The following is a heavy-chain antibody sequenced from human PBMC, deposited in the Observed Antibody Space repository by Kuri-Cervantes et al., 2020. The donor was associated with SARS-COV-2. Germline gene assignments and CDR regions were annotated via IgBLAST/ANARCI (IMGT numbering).Heavy chain of an antibody. V-gene: IGHV3-30*04. D-gene: IGHD3-22*01. CDR1: GFTVSSYA. CDR2: ISYVGSNK. Sequence: GGSLRLSCAASGFTVSSYAMHWVRQAPGKGMEWVAVISYVGSNKYYAASGTGRFTITRDNSKNTLYLQMNSLRAEDTAVYYCARADGFTMIVETRPTDYWGQGTLVTVSS. CDR3: ARADGFTMIVETRPTDY. J-gene: IGHJ4*02.